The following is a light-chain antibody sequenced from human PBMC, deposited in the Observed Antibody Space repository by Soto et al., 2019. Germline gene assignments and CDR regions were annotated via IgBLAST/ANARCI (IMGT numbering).Light chain of an antibody. CDR1: SSNIGRNA. Sequence: QSVLTQPPSASGTPGQRVTISCSGSSSNIGRNAVNWYHQLPGTAPKLLIYSNDQRPSGVPDRFSGSKSGTSASLAISGLQSEDEADYYCAAWDDSLNGPVVFGGGTKLTVL. CDR2: SND. J-gene: IGLJ2*01. CDR3: AAWDDSLNGPVV. V-gene: IGLV1-44*01.